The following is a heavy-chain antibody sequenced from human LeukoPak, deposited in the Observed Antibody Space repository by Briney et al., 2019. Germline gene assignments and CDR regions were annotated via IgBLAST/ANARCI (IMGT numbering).Heavy chain of an antibody. CDR1: GGSISSSSYY. CDR3: ARHYYGSDMYYFDY. D-gene: IGHD3-10*01. CDR2: IYYSGST. Sequence: TSETLSLTCTVSGGSISSSSYYWGWIRQPPGKGLEWIGSIYYSGSTYYNPSLKSRVTISVDTSKNQFSLKLSSVTAADTAVYYCARHYYGSDMYYFDYWGQGALVTVSS. V-gene: IGHV4-39*07. J-gene: IGHJ4*02.